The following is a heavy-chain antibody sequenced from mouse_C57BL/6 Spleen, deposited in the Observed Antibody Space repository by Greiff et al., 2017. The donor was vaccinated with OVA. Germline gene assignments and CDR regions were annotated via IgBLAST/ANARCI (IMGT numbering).Heavy chain of an antibody. Sequence: EVKLVESGGGLVKPGGSLKLSCAASGFTFSSYAMSWVRQTPEKRLEWVATISDGGSYTYYPDNVKGRFPISRDNAKNNLYLQMSHLKSEDTAMYYCARSGGKLSPFGYWGQGTLVTVSA. CDR1: GFTFSSYA. D-gene: IGHD1-3*01. V-gene: IGHV5-4*03. CDR2: ISDGGSYT. J-gene: IGHJ3*01. CDR3: ARSGGKLSPFGY.